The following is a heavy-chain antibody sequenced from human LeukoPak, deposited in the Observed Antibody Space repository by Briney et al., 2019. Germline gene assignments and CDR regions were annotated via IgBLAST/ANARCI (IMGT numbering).Heavy chain of an antibody. CDR3: ARGSDSSGWYTSYYYYYGMDV. D-gene: IGHD6-19*01. CDR2: MNPNSGNT. V-gene: IGHV1-8*01. CDR1: GYTFTSYD. J-gene: IGHJ6*02. Sequence: ASVKVSCKASGYTFTSYDINWVRQATGQGLEWMGWMNPNSGNTGYAQKFQGRVTMTRNTSISTAYMELSSLRSEDTAVYYCARGSDSSGWYTSYYYYYGMDVWGQGTTVTVSS.